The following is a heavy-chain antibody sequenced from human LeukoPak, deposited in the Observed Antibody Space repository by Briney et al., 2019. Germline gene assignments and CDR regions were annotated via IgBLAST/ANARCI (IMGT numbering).Heavy chain of an antibody. D-gene: IGHD3-9*01. CDR2: IYTSGST. J-gene: IGHJ4*02. Sequence: PSQTLSLTCTVSGGSISSGSYYWSWIRQPAGKGLEWIGRIYTSGSTNYNPSLKSRVTISVDTSKNQFSLKLGFVTAADTAVYYCARDFGAGVRYFDWSRGPTVSPSGFFDYWGQGTLVTVSS. CDR3: ARDFGAGVRYFDWSRGPTVSPSGFFDY. CDR1: GGSISSGSYY. V-gene: IGHV4-61*02.